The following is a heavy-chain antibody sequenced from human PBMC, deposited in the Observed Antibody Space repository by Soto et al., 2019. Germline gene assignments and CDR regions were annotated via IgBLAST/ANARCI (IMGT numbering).Heavy chain of an antibody. CDR3: ARGYYDSSGYYYWRSAFDI. CDR1: GGTFSSYA. D-gene: IGHD3-22*01. Sequence: GASVKVSCKASGGTFSSYAISWVRQAPGQGLEWMGGIIPIFGTANYAQKFQGRVTITADESTSTAYMELSSLRSEDTAVYYCARGYYDSSGYYYWRSAFDIWGQGTMVTVSS. CDR2: IIPIFGTA. J-gene: IGHJ3*02. V-gene: IGHV1-69*13.